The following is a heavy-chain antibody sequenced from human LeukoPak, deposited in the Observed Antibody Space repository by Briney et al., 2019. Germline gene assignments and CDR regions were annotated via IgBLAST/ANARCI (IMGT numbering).Heavy chain of an antibody. J-gene: IGHJ4*02. CDR1: GDSISSYY. V-gene: IGHV4-59*01. D-gene: IGHD3-22*01. CDR2: IYYSGST. Sequence: TSETLSLTCTVSGDSISSYYWSWIRQPPGKGLEWIGYIYYSGSTNYNPSLKSRVTISIDTSKNHFSLKLGSVTAADTAMYYCARVRVVISTGYYPSYYFDYWGQGTLVTVSS. CDR3: ARVRVVISTGYYPSYYFDY.